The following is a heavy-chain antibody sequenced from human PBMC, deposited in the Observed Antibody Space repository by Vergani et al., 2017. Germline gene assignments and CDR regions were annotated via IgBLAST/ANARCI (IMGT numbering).Heavy chain of an antibody. J-gene: IGHJ6*03. CDR2: ISSSSSTI. D-gene: IGHD6-13*01. CDR3: ARDQYGAAACAPPYYYYMDV. V-gene: IGHV3-48*01. CDR1: GFTFSSYS. Sequence: EVQLVESGGGLVQPGGSLRLSCAASGFTFSSYSMNWVRQAPGKGLEWVSYISSSSSTIYYADSVKGRFTISRDNAKNSLYLQMNSLRPEDTAVYYCARDQYGAAACAPPYYYYMDVWGKGTTVTVSS.